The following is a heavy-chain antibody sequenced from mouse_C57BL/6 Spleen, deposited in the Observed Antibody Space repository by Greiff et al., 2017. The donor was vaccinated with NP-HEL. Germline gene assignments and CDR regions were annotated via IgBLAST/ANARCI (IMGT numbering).Heavy chain of an antibody. Sequence: QVQLQQSGPELVKPGASVKISCKASGYAFSSSWMNWVKQRPGKGLEWIGRIYPGDGDTNYNGKFKGKATLTADKSSSTAYMQLSSLTSEDSAVYFCATHYCYDVNWFAYWGQGTLVTVSA. J-gene: IGHJ3*01. D-gene: IGHD2-12*01. V-gene: IGHV1-82*01. CDR2: IYPGDGDT. CDR3: ATHYCYDVNWFAY. CDR1: GYAFSSSW.